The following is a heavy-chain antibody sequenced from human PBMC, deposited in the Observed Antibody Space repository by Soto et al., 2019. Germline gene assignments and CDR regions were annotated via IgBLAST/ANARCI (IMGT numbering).Heavy chain of an antibody. Sequence: QVQLVQSGAEEKKPGASVKVSCKASGYTFTSYAMHWVRQAPGQSLEWMGWINAGNGNTKYSQKFQRRVTITRDTSASTAYMELSSLGSEDTAVYYCARSIVVVTALDYWGQGTLVTVSS. CDR3: ARSIVVVTALDY. CDR1: GYTFTSYA. J-gene: IGHJ4*02. CDR2: INAGNGNT. D-gene: IGHD2-21*02. V-gene: IGHV1-3*05.